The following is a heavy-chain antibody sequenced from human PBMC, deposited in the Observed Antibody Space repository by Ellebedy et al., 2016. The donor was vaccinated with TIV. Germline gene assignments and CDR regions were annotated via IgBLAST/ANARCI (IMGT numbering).Heavy chain of an antibody. CDR2: MSWNGGGT. Sequence: GESLKIYCAASGFRFDDYTMHWVRQAPGKGLEWVSLMSWNGGGTYYADYVKGRFTISRDNSKNSLFLQMNSLRVEDTAVYYCAKDKGGAFGHWGRGTLVTVSS. J-gene: IGHJ4*02. CDR1: GFRFDDYT. V-gene: IGHV3-43*01. D-gene: IGHD3-16*01. CDR3: AKDKGGAFGH.